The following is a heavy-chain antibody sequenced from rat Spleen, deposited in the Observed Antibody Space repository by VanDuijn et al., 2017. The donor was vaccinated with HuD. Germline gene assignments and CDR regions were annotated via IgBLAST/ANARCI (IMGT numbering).Heavy chain of an antibody. CDR1: GFTFSNYY. CDR3: ARRGYNYAYYFDY. CDR2: ISTGGGNT. J-gene: IGHJ2*01. Sequence: EVQLVESGGGLVQPGRSMKLSCAASGFTFSNYYMAWVRQAPTKGLEWVAAISTGGGNTYYRDSVKGRFTIFRDSAKSTLYLQMDSLRSEDTATYYCARRGYNYAYYFDYWGQGVMVTVSS. D-gene: IGHD1-4*01. V-gene: IGHV5-25*01.